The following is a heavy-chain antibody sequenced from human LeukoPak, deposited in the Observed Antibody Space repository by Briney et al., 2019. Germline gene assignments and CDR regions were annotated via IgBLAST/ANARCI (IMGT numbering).Heavy chain of an antibody. CDR3: ARGIQLASYYYYMDV. D-gene: IGHD5-18*01. Sequence: ASVKASCKASGGTFSGYAISWVRQAPGQGLEWMGGIIPIFGTANYAQKFQGRVTMTRDTSISTAYMELSRLRSDDTAVYYCARGIQLASYYYYMDVWGKGTTVTISS. V-gene: IGHV1-69*05. CDR2: IIPIFGTA. J-gene: IGHJ6*03. CDR1: GGTFSGYA.